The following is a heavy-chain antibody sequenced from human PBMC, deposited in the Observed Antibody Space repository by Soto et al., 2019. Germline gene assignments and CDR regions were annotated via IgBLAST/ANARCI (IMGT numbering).Heavy chain of an antibody. D-gene: IGHD2-21*01. CDR2: MSFDGNSK. J-gene: IGHJ4*02. V-gene: IGHV3-30-3*01. Sequence: GGSLRLSCAASGFAVSSYSMHWVRQAPGKGLEWVAAMSFDGNSKYFAVSVKGRFKISRDTSKNTWSLEMESLGVDDSALYHCTRGRSMIANDDFEYWGQGTQVTVSS. CDR1: GFAVSSYS. CDR3: TRGRSMIANDDFEY.